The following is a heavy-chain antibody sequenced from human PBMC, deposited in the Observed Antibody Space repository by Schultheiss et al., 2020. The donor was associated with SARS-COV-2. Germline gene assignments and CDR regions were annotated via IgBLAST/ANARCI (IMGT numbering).Heavy chain of an antibody. D-gene: IGHD5-18*01. CDR1: GFTFSDYY. V-gene: IGHV3-7*01. J-gene: IGHJ3*02. Sequence: GGSLRLSCAASGFTFSDYYMSWIRQAPGKGLEWVANIKQDGSEKYYVDSVKGRFTISRENAKNTLYLQMNSLRAEDTAVYYCARVKQLWLRRDAFDIWGQGTMVTVSS. CDR3: ARVKQLWLRRDAFDI. CDR2: IKQDGSEK.